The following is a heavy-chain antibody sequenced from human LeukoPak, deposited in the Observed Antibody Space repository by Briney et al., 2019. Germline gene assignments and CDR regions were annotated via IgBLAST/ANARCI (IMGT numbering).Heavy chain of an antibody. D-gene: IGHD3-22*01. CDR2: ISTYNGNT. Sequence: ASVKVPCKASGYSFTDYGISWVRQAPGQELEWMGWISTYNGNTNYAQKLQGRVTMTTDTSTSTVYMELRSLRSDDTAVYYCARDGAVSGSRYFQHWGQGTLVTVSS. J-gene: IGHJ1*01. CDR3: ARDGAVSGSRYFQH. CDR1: GYSFTDYG. V-gene: IGHV1-18*01.